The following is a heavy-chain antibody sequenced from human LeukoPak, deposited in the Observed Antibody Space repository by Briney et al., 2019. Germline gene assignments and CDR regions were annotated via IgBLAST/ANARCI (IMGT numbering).Heavy chain of an antibody. V-gene: IGHV4-34*01. D-gene: IGHD3-3*01. Sequence: LSCAASGFNFNDSGMSWIRQPPGKGLEWIGEINHSGSTNYHPSLKTRVTISVDTSKNQFSVKLSSVTAADTAVYYCARVIFGVVITQSRPQRRPYYMDVWGKGTTVTVSS. CDR3: ARVIFGVVITQSRPQRRPYYMDV. CDR1: GFNFNDSG. J-gene: IGHJ6*03. CDR2: INHSGST.